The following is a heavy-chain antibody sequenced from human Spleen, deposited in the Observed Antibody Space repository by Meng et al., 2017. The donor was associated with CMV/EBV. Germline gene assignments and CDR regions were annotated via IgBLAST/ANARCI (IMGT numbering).Heavy chain of an antibody. CDR3: ARDTGGGRVDD. D-gene: IGHD2-8*02. CDR2: IYYSGST. CDR1: GGSISSYY. J-gene: IGHJ4*02. Sequence: SDTLSLTCTVSGGSISSYYWSWIRQPPGKGLEWIGYIYYSGSTNYNPSLKSRVTISVDTSKNQFSLKLSSVTAADTAVYYCARDTGGGRVDDWGQGTLVTVSS. V-gene: IGHV4-59*01.